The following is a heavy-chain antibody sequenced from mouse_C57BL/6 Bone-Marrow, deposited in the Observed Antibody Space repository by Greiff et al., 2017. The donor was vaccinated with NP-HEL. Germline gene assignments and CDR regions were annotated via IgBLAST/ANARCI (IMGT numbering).Heavy chain of an antibody. Sequence: QVQLQQSGPGLVQRSQSLSITCTVSGFSLTSYGVHWVRQSPGKGLEWLGVIWSGGSTDYNAAFISRLSISKDNSKSQVFFKMNSLQTDDTAIYYCARNGGDYGNYEYFDYWGQGTTLTVSS. CDR2: IWSGGST. CDR3: ARNGGDYGNYEYFDY. J-gene: IGHJ2*01. D-gene: IGHD2-1*01. V-gene: IGHV2-2*01. CDR1: GFSLTSYG.